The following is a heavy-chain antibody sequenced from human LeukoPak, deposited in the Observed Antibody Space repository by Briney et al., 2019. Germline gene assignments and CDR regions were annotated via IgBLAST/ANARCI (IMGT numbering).Heavy chain of an antibody. CDR2: ISDSGGNT. CDR1: GSSFSNHA. J-gene: IGHJ4*02. CDR3: AKDFRRNGDYHLFDS. Sequence: GGSLRLSCAASGSSFSNHAMTWVCQAPGKGLEWVSVISDSGGNTYYADSVKGRFTVSRDISKSTLYLQMNSLRAEDTAIYYCAKDFRRNGDYHLFDSWGQGTQVTVSS. V-gene: IGHV3-23*01. D-gene: IGHD4-17*01.